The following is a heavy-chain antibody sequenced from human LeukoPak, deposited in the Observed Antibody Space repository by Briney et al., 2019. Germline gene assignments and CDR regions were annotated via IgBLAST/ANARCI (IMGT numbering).Heavy chain of an antibody. CDR3: ANLRHPTNMVRGVSEFDY. Sequence: GGSLRLSCAASGFTFSSYAMSWVRQAPAKGLEWVSAISGSGGSTYYADSVKGRFTISRDNSKNTLYLQMNSLRAEDTAVYYCANLRHPTNMVRGVSEFDYWGQGTLVTVSS. CDR2: ISGSGGST. CDR1: GFTFSSYA. J-gene: IGHJ4*02. D-gene: IGHD3-10*01. V-gene: IGHV3-23*01.